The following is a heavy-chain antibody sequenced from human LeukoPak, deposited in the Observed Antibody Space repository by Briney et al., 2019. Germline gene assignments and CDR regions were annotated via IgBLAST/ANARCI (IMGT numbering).Heavy chain of an antibody. J-gene: IGHJ4*02. CDR2: IWYDGSNK. Sequence: GGSLRLSCAASGFTFSSYGMHWVRQAPGKGLEWVAVIWYDGSNKYYADSVKGRFTISRDNSKNTLYLQMNSLRAEDTAVYYCAREITEAVAGMGFDYWGQGTLVTVSS. CDR3: AREITEAVAGMGFDY. V-gene: IGHV3-33*01. D-gene: IGHD6-19*01. CDR1: GFTFSSYG.